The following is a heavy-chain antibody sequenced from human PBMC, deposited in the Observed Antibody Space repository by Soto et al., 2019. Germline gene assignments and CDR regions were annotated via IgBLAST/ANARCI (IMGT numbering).Heavy chain of an antibody. Sequence: QITLKESGPTLVKPTQTLTLTCTVSGFSVSARGVGVGWIRQPPGKALEWLGIIYWNDDKRYSQSLKSRLTITKDTSKNQVVLTMTNMAPVDTATYYCAHSPWGAAPDYWGQGTLVTVSS. J-gene: IGHJ4*02. V-gene: IGHV2-5*01. CDR2: IYWNDDK. D-gene: IGHD3-16*01. CDR1: GFSVSARGVG. CDR3: AHSPWGAAPDY.